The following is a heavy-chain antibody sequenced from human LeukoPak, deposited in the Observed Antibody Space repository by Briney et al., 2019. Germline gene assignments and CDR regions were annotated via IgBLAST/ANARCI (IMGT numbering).Heavy chain of an antibody. V-gene: IGHV1-18*01. D-gene: IGHD3-3*01. CDR2: ISTNNGNT. CDR3: ARVPPNYDSTTYYYYMDV. Sequence: ASVKVSCKASGYTFSSYSITWVRQAPGQGLECMGWISTNNGNTSYAQKLQGRVTMTTDTSTSTAYMELRSLRSDDTAVYYCARVPPNYDSTTYYYYMDVWGKGTTVTVSS. J-gene: IGHJ6*03. CDR1: GYTFSSYS.